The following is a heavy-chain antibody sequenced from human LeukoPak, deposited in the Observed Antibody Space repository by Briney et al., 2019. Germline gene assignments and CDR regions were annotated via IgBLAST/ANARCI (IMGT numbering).Heavy chain of an antibody. J-gene: IGHJ4*02. CDR1: GFTFSNYA. D-gene: IGHD6-19*01. CDR3: ARDPESSGWYDY. Sequence: GGSLRLSCEASGFTFSNYAMTWVRQAPGRGLEWVSTISGSGGRTYYADSVKGRFTISRDNSKNTLYLQMNSLRAEDTAVYYCARDPESSGWYDYWGQGTLVTVSS. V-gene: IGHV3-23*01. CDR2: ISGSGGRT.